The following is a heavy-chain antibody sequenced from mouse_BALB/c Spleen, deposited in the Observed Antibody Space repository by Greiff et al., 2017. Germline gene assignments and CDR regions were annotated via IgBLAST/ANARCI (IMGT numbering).Heavy chain of an antibody. CDR3: ARVSYYRSPHFDY. CDR2: IYPGNVNT. Sequence: QVQLQQSGPELVKPGASVRISCKASGYTFTSYYIHWVKQRPGQGLEWIGWIYPGNVNTKYNEKFKGKATLTADKSSSTAYMQLSSLTSEDSAVYFCARVSYYRSPHFDYWGQGTTLTVSS. CDR1: GYTFTSYY. V-gene: IGHV1S56*01. J-gene: IGHJ2*01. D-gene: IGHD2-14*01.